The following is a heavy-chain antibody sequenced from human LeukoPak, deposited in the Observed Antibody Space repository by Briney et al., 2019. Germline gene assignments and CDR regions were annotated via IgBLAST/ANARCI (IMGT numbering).Heavy chain of an antibody. CDR1: GGSISSYY. Sequence: SETLSLTCTVSGGSISSYYWSWIRQPPGKGLEWIGYIYYSGSTNYNPSLKSRVTISVDTSKNQFSLKLSSVTAADTAVYYCARGSYSSGWYKRFDYWGQGTLATVSS. V-gene: IGHV4-59*01. D-gene: IGHD6-19*01. CDR3: ARGSYSSGWYKRFDY. CDR2: IYYSGST. J-gene: IGHJ4*02.